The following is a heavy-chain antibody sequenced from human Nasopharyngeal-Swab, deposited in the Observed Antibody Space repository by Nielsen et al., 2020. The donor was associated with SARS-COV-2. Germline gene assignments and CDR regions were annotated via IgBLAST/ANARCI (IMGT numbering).Heavy chain of an antibody. CDR2: INPSGCNT. CDR3: ARNIVVVSAAVLYYYYGMDV. Sequence: ASVKVSCKASGYTFTSYYMHWVRQAPAQGLEGRGIINPSGCNTSYAPKFQGRVTMIRDTSTSAVYMELSSLRSEDTAVYYCARNIVVVSAAVLYYYYGMDVWGQGTTVTVSS. D-gene: IGHD2-2*01. CDR1: GYTFTSYY. J-gene: IGHJ6*02. V-gene: IGHV1-46*01.